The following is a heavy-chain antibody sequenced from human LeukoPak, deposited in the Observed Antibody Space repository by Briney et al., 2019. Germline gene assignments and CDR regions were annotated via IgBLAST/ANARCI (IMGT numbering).Heavy chain of an antibody. CDR1: GFTFSSYA. D-gene: IGHD3-3*01. Sequence: GGSLRLSCAASGFTFSSYAMSWVRQAPGQGLEWVSAISGSGGSTYYADSVKGRSTISRDNSKNTLYLQMNSLRAEDTAVYYCAKGDARITIFGVVIISPYYFDYWGQGTLVTVSS. J-gene: IGHJ4*02. CDR2: ISGSGGST. V-gene: IGHV3-23*01. CDR3: AKGDARITIFGVVIISPYYFDY.